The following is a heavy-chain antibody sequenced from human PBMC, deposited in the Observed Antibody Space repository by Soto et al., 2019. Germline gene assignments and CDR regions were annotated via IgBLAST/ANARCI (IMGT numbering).Heavy chain of an antibody. Sequence: GESLKISCKGSGYSFTSYWIGWVRQMPGKGLEWMGIIYPGDSDTRYSPSFQGQVTISADKSISTAYLQWSSLKASDTAMYYCARLGDYDSSGYYYDALDIWGQGTMVTVSS. CDR1: GYSFTSYW. D-gene: IGHD3-22*01. CDR3: ARLGDYDSSGYYYDALDI. V-gene: IGHV5-51*01. J-gene: IGHJ3*02. CDR2: IYPGDSDT.